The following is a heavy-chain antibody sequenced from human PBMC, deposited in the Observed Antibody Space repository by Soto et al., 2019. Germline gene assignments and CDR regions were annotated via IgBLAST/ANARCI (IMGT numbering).Heavy chain of an antibody. V-gene: IGHV3-7*04. J-gene: IGHJ4*02. D-gene: IGHD4-17*01. CDR3: ARHHDYGGNPSDY. Sequence: EVQLVESGGGLVQPGGSLRLSCAASGFTFSSYWMSWVRQAPGKGLEWVANIKQDGSEIYYVDSVKGRFTISRDNAKNTLYLQMNSLRADDTAVYYCARHHDYGGNPSDYWGQGTLVTVSS. CDR2: IKQDGSEI. CDR1: GFTFSSYW.